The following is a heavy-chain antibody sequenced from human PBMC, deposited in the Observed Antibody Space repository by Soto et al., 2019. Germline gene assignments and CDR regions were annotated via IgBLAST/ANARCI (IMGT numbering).Heavy chain of an antibody. V-gene: IGHV1-46*01. CDR2: VNPSGGHT. CDR3: ARGGLVVVVTAALDY. J-gene: IGHJ4*02. D-gene: IGHD2-21*02. CDR1: GDTFTDYY. Sequence: QVQLMQSGAEVKKPGASVKVSCKASGDTFTDYYIHWVRQAPGQGLEWMGTVNPSGGHTTYAQHFLGRVTMTRDTSPSTLYMELTSLRSEDTAVYYCARGGLVVVVTAALDYWGQGTLVTVSS.